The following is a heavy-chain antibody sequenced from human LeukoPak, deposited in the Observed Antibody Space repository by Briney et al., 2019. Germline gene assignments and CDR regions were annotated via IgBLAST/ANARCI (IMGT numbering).Heavy chain of an antibody. V-gene: IGHV3-30*02. CDR1: GFTLSSYG. Sequence: GGSLRLSCAASGFTLSSYGMHWVRQAPGKGLEWVAFIRYDGSNKYYADSVKGRFTISRDNSKNTLYLQMNSLRAEVTAVYYCAKDPSYYDFWSGYSFWYFDLWGRGTLVTVSS. CDR3: AKDPSYYDFWSGYSFWYFDL. CDR2: IRYDGSNK. D-gene: IGHD3-3*01. J-gene: IGHJ2*01.